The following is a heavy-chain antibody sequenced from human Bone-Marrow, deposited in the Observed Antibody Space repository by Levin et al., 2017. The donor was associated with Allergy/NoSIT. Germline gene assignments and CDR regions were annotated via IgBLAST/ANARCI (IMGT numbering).Heavy chain of an antibody. CDR2: ISASGST. J-gene: IGHJ4*02. CDR3: ARRASDAWYYES. D-gene: IGHD2-2*01. V-gene: IGHV4-4*07. Sequence: SQTLSLTCTVSGGSITNLYCGWFRQPAGKQLEWIGRISASGSTNENPSLQSRVTMSVDTSKNQFSLRLTSLTAADTAMYYCARRASDAWYYESWGQGTLVTVSS. CDR1: GGSITNLY.